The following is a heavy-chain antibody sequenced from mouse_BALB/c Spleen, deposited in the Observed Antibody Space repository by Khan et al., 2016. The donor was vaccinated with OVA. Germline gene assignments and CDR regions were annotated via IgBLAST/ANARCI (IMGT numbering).Heavy chain of an antibody. V-gene: IGHV2-6-1*01. CDR2: IWSDGST. D-gene: IGHD2-10*01. J-gene: IGHJ4*01. CDR3: ARQPYYHYYIMDY. CDR1: GFSLTDYG. Sequence: VQLKESGPGLVAPSQSLSITCTISGFSLTDYGVHWVRQPPGKGPEWLVVIWSDGSTTYNSALKSRLSIIKDNSKSQIFLKMNSLQTDDTAMYYCARQPYYHYYIMDYWGQGTSVTVSS.